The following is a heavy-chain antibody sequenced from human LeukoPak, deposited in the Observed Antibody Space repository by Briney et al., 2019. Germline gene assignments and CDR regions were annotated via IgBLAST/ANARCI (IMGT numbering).Heavy chain of an antibody. CDR2: IGGADP. CDR3: AKDSGVFGELLYLDY. V-gene: IGHV3-23*01. J-gene: IGHJ4*02. CDR1: GFTFSDFA. D-gene: IGHD3-10*01. Sequence: GGSLRLSCAASGFTFSDFAMSWVRQAPGKGLEWVSGIGGADPYYADSVRGRFTISRDNSKNTLHLQMNSLRAEDTAVYYCAKDSGVFGELLYLDYWGQGTLVTVSS.